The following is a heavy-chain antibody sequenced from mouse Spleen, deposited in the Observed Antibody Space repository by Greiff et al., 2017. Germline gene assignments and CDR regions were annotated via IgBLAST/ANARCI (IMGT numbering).Heavy chain of an antibody. CDR2: IDPSDSYT. CDR3: ARNIYYYGSSHWYFDV. Sequence: QVQLQQPGAELVRPGTSVKLSCKASGYTFTSYWMHWVKQRPGQGLEWIGVIDPSDSYTNYNQKFKGKATLTVDTSSSTAYMQLSSLTSEDSAVYYCARNIYYYGSSHWYFDVWGAGTTVTVSS. V-gene: IGHV1-59*01. CDR1: GYTFTSYW. J-gene: IGHJ1*01. D-gene: IGHD1-1*01.